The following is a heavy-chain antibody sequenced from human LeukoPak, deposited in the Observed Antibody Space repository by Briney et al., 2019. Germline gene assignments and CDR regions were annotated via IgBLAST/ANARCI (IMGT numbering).Heavy chain of an antibody. CDR2: IYYSGST. Sequence: SQTLSLTCTVSGGSISSGDYYWSWIRQPPGKGLEWIGYIYYSGSTYYNPSLKSRVTISVDTSTNQFSLKLSSVTAADTAVYYCARGDVVWSGYQAGYYFDYWGQGTLVTVSS. J-gene: IGHJ4*02. CDR3: ARGDVVWSGYQAGYYFDY. CDR1: GGSISSGDYY. V-gene: IGHV4-30-4*08. D-gene: IGHD3-3*01.